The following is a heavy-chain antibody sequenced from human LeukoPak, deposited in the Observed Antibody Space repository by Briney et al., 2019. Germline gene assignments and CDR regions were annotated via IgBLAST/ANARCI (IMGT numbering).Heavy chain of an antibody. CDR2: ISANGAGT. V-gene: IGHV3-23*01. D-gene: IGHD6-19*01. CDR1: GFTFSNYA. J-gene: IGHJ4*02. Sequence: GGSLRLSCSASGFTFSNYAMHWVRQAPGKGLEWVSSISANGAGTYYADSVKGRFTISRDNSKNTVYLQMNSLRVEDTAVYYCAKDSGNSGWYVDNWGQGTLVTVSS. CDR3: AKDSGNSGWYVDN.